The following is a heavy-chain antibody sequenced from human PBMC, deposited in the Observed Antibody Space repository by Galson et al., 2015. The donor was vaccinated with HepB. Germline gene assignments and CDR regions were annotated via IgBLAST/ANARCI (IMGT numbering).Heavy chain of an antibody. CDR3: ARSLGKGLWFGGYGMDV. Sequence: SLRLSCAASGFTFSSYWMSWVRQAPGKGLEWVANIKQDGSEKYYVDSVKGRFTISRDNAKNSLYLQMNSLRAEDTAVYYCARSLGKGLWFGGYGMDVWGQGTTVTVSS. J-gene: IGHJ6*02. D-gene: IGHD3-10*01. CDR2: IKQDGSEK. V-gene: IGHV3-7*03. CDR1: GFTFSSYW.